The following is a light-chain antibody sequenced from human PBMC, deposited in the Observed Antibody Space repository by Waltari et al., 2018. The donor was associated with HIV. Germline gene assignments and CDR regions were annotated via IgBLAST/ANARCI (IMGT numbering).Light chain of an antibody. Sequence: VMTQSPATVSVSPGERATLSCRASQGISTKLVWYQRKPGQAPRLLIYGASTRATGIPARFSGSGSGTDFTLTISSLQSEDSAIYYCQQYNNWPRTFGQGTKVEIK. CDR1: QGISTK. CDR3: QQYNNWPRT. J-gene: IGKJ1*01. CDR2: GAS. V-gene: IGKV3-15*01.